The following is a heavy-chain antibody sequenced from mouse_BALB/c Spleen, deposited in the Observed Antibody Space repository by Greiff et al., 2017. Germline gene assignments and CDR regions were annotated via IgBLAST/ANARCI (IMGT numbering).Heavy chain of an antibody. CDR2: INPSSGYT. CDR3: ARSGVWYGDY. J-gene: IGHJ4*01. V-gene: IGHV1S26*01. Sequence: VQLQQSGPELVKPGASVKMSCKASGYTFTSYTMHWVKQRPGQGLEWIGYINPSSGYTNYNQKFKDKATLTADKSSSTAYMQLSSLTSEDSAVYYCARSGVWYGDYWGQGTSVTVSS. D-gene: IGHD2-10*02. CDR1: GYTFTSYT.